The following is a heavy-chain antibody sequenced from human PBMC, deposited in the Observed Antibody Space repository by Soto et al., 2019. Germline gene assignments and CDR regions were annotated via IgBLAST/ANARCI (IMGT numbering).Heavy chain of an antibody. CDR3: AREEVSARKHYGMDV. D-gene: IGHD1-20*01. Sequence: QVQLVESGGGVVQPGRSLRLSCAASGFTFSSYAMHWVRQAPGKGLEWVAVISYDGSNKYYADSMKGRFTISRDNSKNTLYLQMNSLRAEDTAVYDCAREEVSARKHYGMDVWGQGTTVTVSS. V-gene: IGHV3-30-3*01. J-gene: IGHJ6*02. CDR1: GFTFSSYA. CDR2: ISYDGSNK.